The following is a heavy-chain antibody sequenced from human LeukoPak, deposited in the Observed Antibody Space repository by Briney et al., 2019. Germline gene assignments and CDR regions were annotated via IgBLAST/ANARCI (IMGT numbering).Heavy chain of an antibody. V-gene: IGHV4-34*01. D-gene: IGHD4-17*01. CDR2: INHSGST. J-gene: IGHJ4*02. CDR3: ARKYGDYFDY. Sequence: SETLSLTCAVYGGSFSGYYWSWIRQPPGKGLEWIGEINHSGSTNYNPSLKSRVTISVDTSKNQFSLKLSSVTAADTAVYYCARKYGDYFDYWGQGTLVTVFS. CDR1: GGSFSGYY.